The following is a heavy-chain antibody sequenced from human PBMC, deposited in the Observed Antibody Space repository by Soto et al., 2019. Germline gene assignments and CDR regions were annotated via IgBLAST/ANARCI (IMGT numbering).Heavy chain of an antibody. J-gene: IGHJ5*02. V-gene: IGHV1-2*04. Sequence: QVQLVQSGAEVKKPGASVKVSCKASGYTFTGYYMHWVRQAPGQGLEWMGWINPNSGGTNYAQKFQGCVSMTRDTSISTAYMELSRLRSDDTAVYYCARDVLGAPGNWFDPWGQGTLVTVSS. CDR3: ARDVLGAPGNWFDP. CDR2: INPNSGGT. CDR1: GYTFTGYY. D-gene: IGHD3-16*01.